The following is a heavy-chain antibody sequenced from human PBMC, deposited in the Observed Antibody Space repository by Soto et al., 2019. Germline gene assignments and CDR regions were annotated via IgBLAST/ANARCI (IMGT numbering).Heavy chain of an antibody. J-gene: IGHJ4*02. CDR2: INPNSGGT. D-gene: IGHD2-21*02. CDR3: AADPPTDYCGGDCTFGY. CDR1: GYTFTGYY. V-gene: IGHV1-2*04. Sequence: ASVKVSCKASGYTFTGYYMHWVRQAPGQGLEWMGWINPNSGGTNYAQKFQGWVTMTRDTSISTAYMELSSLRSEDTAVYYCAADPPTDYCGGDCTFGYWGQGTLVTVSS.